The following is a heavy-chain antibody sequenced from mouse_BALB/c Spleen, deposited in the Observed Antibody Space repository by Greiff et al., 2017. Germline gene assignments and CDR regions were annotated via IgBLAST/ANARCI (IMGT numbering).Heavy chain of an antibody. V-gene: IGHV5-17*02. Sequence: EVQRVESGGGLVQPGGSRKLSCAASGFTFSSFGMHWVRQAPEKGLEWVAYISSGSSTIYYADTVKGRFTISRDNPKNTLFLQMTSLRSEDTAMYYCAREAWYYGSSYAMDYRGQGTSVTVSS. CDR2: ISSGSSTI. CDR1: GFTFSSFG. J-gene: IGHJ4*01. D-gene: IGHD1-1*01. CDR3: AREAWYYGSSYAMDY.